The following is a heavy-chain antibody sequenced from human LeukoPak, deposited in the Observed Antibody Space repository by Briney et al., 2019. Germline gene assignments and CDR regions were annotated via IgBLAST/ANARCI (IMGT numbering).Heavy chain of an antibody. CDR2: INRNSASI. D-gene: IGHD4-4*01. J-gene: IGHJ4*02. CDR3: AKDDYNGSVDY. Sequence: SLRLSCAASGFTFDDYAMHWVRQAPGKGLEWVAGINRNSASIGYAGSVKGRFTISRDNAKNSLYLQMNSLRAEDTALYYCAKDDYNGSVDYWGQGTLVTVSS. CDR1: GFTFDDYA. V-gene: IGHV3-9*01.